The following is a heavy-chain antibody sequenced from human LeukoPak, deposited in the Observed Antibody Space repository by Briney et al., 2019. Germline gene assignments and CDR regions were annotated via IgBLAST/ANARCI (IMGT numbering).Heavy chain of an antibody. CDR2: ISSSGSTI. Sequence: GGSLRLSCAASGFTFSSYEVNWVRQAPGKGLEWVSYISSSGSTIYYADSVKGRFTISRDNAKNSLYLQMNSLRAEDTAVYYCARASSGRAYYYYYMDVWGKGTTVTVSS. CDR1: GFTFSSYE. V-gene: IGHV3-48*03. CDR3: ARASSGRAYYYYYMDV. D-gene: IGHD6-19*01. J-gene: IGHJ6*03.